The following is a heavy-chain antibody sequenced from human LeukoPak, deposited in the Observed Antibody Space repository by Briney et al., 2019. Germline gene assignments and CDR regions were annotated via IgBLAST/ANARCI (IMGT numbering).Heavy chain of an antibody. Sequence: SETLSLTCTVSGYSISSGYYWGWIRQPPGKGLEWIGSIYHSGSTYYNPSLKSRVTISVDTSKNQFSLKLSSVTAADTAVYYCARGSMVRGVRPNHLDYWGQGTLVTVSS. D-gene: IGHD3-10*01. CDR1: GYSISSGYY. CDR2: IYHSGST. CDR3: ARGSMVRGVRPNHLDY. J-gene: IGHJ4*02. V-gene: IGHV4-38-2*02.